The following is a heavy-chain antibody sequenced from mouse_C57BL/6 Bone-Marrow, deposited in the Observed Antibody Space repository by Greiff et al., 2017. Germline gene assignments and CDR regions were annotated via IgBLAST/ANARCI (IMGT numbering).Heavy chain of an antibody. V-gene: IGHV1-15*01. CDR2: IDPETGGT. J-gene: IGHJ2*01. Sequence: QAQLQQSGAELVRPGASVTLSCKASGYTFTDYEMHWVKQTPVHGLEWIGAIDPETGGTAYNQKFKGKALLTADKSSSTAYMELRSLTSEDSAVYYCTRDGDGYPFDYWGQGTTLTVSS. CDR3: TRDGDGYPFDY. CDR1: GYTFTDYE. D-gene: IGHD2-3*01.